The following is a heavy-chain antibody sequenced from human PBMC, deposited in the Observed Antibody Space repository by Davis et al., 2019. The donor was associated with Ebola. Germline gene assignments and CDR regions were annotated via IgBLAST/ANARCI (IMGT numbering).Heavy chain of an antibody. CDR1: GFTFSSYA. Sequence: ESLKISCAASGFTFSSYAMGWVRQPPGKGQEWIGSIYYSGSTYYNPSLKSRVTISVDTSKNQFSVKLSSVTAADTAVYYCARGQLTSNIVVVTASHFDYWGQGNLVTVSS. V-gene: IGHV4-39*07. CDR3: ARGQLTSNIVVVTASHFDY. CDR2: IYYSGST. J-gene: IGHJ4*02. D-gene: IGHD2-21*02.